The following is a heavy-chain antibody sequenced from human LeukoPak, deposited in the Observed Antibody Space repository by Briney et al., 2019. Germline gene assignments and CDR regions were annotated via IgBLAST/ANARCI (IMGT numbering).Heavy chain of an antibody. J-gene: IGHJ4*02. CDR2: INWNGGST. Sequence: GGSLRLSCAVSGFPFSTFWMSWVRQAPGKGLEWVSGINWNGGSTGYADSVKGRFTISRDNAKNSLYLQMNSLRAEDTALYYCARDDIVVAGHFDYWGQGTLVTVSS. CDR3: ARDDIVVAGHFDY. CDR1: GFPFSTFW. D-gene: IGHD2-15*01. V-gene: IGHV3-20*04.